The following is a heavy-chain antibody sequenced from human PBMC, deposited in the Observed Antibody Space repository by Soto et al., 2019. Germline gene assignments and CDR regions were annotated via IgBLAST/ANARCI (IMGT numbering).Heavy chain of an antibody. Sequence: GGSLRLSCAASGFTFSSYSMSWVRQAPGKGLEWVSSITSSSSYIYYADLLKGRFTISRDNAKKSLYLQMNSLRAEDTAVYFCARGTGDYDFWSGYHATDYFDYWGQGTLVTVSS. J-gene: IGHJ4*02. D-gene: IGHD3-3*01. CDR3: ARGTGDYDFWSGYHATDYFDY. CDR1: GFTFSSYS. V-gene: IGHV3-21*01. CDR2: ITSSSSYI.